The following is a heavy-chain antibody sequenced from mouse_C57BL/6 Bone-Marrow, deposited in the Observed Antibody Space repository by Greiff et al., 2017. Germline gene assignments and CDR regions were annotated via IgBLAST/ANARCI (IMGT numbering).Heavy chain of an antibody. CDR1: GYTFTSYW. V-gene: IGHV1-50*01. CDR2: IDPSDSYT. CDR3: APLQAWFAY. J-gene: IGHJ3*01. Sequence: QVQLQQPGAELVKPGASVKLSCKASGYTFTSYWMQWVKQRPGQGLEWIGEIDPSDSYTNYNQKFKGKATLTVDTSSCTAYMQLNSLTSEDSAVYYCAPLQAWFAYWGQETLVTVSA. D-gene: IGHD6-1*01.